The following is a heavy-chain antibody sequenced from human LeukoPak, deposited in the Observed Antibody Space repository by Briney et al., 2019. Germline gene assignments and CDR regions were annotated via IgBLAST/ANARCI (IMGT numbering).Heavy chain of an antibody. D-gene: IGHD5-18*01. CDR3: ARQAYSYGGYYYYMDV. Sequence: GESLKISCKGSGYSFTSYWIGWVRQMPGKGLEWMGIIYPGDSDTRYSPSFQGQVTISADKSISTAYLQWSSLKASDTAMYYCARQAYSYGGYYYYMDVWGIGTTVTVSS. J-gene: IGHJ6*03. V-gene: IGHV5-51*01. CDR2: IYPGDSDT. CDR1: GYSFTSYW.